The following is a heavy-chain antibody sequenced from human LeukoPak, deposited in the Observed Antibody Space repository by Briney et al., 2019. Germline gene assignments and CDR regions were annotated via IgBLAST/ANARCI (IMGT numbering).Heavy chain of an antibody. J-gene: IGHJ5*02. V-gene: IGHV4-61*02. CDR3: ARDRGISVARGVPSWFDP. D-gene: IGHD3-10*01. CDR1: GDSISSGGYY. Sequence: SETLSLTCTVSGDSISSGGYYWTWIRQPARKGLESIGRMYTTGNTDYNPSLKSRVTISVDTSKNQFSLKLSSVSAADTAVYYCARDRGISVARGVPSWFDPWGQGTLVTVSS. CDR2: MYTTGNT.